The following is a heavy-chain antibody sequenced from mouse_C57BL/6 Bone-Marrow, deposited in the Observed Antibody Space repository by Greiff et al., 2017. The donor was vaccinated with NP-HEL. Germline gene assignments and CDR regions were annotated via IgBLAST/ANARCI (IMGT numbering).Heavy chain of an antibody. Sequence: EVQLQESGPELMRPGASVKISCKASGDSFTHYYIHWVKQSHGKSLEWIGYIDPFNGGSSYNQKFKGKATLTVDKSSSTAYMHLSSLTSEDSAVYYCARYLLWSFFDYWGQGTTLTVSS. J-gene: IGHJ2*01. CDR3: ARYLLWSFFDY. CDR1: GDSFTHYY. D-gene: IGHD2-10*01. CDR2: IDPFNGGS. V-gene: IGHV1S135*01.